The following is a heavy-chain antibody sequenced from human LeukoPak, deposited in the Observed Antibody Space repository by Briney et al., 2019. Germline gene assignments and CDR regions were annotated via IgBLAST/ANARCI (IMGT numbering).Heavy chain of an antibody. D-gene: IGHD3-9*01. CDR2: ISAYHGNT. CDR1: GYTLTTSG. CDR3: ARGSPRALRYFDWHKNYYYYGMDV. V-gene: IGHV1-18*04. J-gene: IGHJ6*04. Sequence: SLKVSCKASGYTLTTSGIRWVRQAPGHSLQWMGWISAYHGNTNCAHKRQGRVTMTTDTSTITAYMELRSLRSDDTAVYYCARGSPRALRYFDWHKNYYYYGMDVWGKGTTVTVSS.